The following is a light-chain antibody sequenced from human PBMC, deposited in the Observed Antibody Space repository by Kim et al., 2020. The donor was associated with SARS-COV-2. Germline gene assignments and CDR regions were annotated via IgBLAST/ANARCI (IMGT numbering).Light chain of an antibody. Sequence: DIQMTQSPSSLSASVGDRVTITCRASQGISNSLAWYQQRPGQVPKLLIYAASTLQSGVPSRFSGSGSGTDFTLTIRSLQPEDVATYYCQKYNSDPLTFGPGTKVDIK. CDR1: QGISNS. J-gene: IGKJ3*01. CDR3: QKYNSDPLT. CDR2: AAS. V-gene: IGKV1-27*01.